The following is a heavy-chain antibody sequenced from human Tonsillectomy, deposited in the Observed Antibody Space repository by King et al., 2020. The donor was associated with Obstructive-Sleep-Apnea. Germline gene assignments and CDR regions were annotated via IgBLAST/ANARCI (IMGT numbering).Heavy chain of an antibody. V-gene: IGHV3-11*06. CDR3: ARKPDYGDYYYYYGMDV. CDR2: ISSSTSHT. D-gene: IGHD4-17*01. Sequence: VQLVESGGGLVKPGGSLRLSCAASGFTFSDYYMSWIRQAPGKGLEWVSYISSSTSHTNYADSVKGRFTISRDNAKNSLNLQMNRLRAEDTAVYYCARKPDYGDYYYYYGMDVWGQGTTVTVSS. CDR1: GFTFSDYY. J-gene: IGHJ6*02.